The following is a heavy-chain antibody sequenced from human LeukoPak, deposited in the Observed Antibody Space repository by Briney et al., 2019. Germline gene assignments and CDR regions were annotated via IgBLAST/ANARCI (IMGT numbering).Heavy chain of an antibody. CDR3: ARAPIMIFGLNYHYMDV. Sequence: PSETLSLTCTVSGDSINTRDYYWAWFRQPPGKGLEWIGSVYYSGTTYYNPSLKSRLTISMHTSENEFSLRLTSVAAADTAVFYCARAPIMIFGLNYHYMDVWGKGTTVTVSS. CDR1: GDSINTRDYY. J-gene: IGHJ6*03. V-gene: IGHV4-39*07. D-gene: IGHD3/OR15-3a*01. CDR2: VYYSGTT.